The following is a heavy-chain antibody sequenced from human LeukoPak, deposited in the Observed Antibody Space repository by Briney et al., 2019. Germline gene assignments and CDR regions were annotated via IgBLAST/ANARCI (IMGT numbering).Heavy chain of an antibody. CDR3: ARGTIVGATKFHYFDY. CDR2: IKEDGSER. Sequence: PGGSLRLSCEGSAFIFSGHWMNWVRQTPGKGLEWVASIKEDGSERQYVDSVKGRFTISRDNAKNSLYLQMNSLRAEDTAVYFCARGTIVGATKFHYFDYWGQGVPVTVSS. J-gene: IGHJ4*02. CDR1: AFIFSGHW. D-gene: IGHD1-26*01. V-gene: IGHV3-7*01.